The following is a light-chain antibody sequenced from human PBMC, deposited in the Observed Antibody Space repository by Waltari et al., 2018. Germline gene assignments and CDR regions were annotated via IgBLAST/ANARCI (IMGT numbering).Light chain of an antibody. Sequence: HELTQSPSVSVSPGQTARVTCSGDALTDSFTYWYQQKSGQAPVLIMAKDSERPSGIPGRFSGSSSGATVTLTISGVQAEDEADYYCQSADSDGSWVFGGGTKLTVL. CDR2: KDS. CDR1: ALTDSF. J-gene: IGLJ3*02. CDR3: QSADSDGSWV. V-gene: IGLV3-25*03.